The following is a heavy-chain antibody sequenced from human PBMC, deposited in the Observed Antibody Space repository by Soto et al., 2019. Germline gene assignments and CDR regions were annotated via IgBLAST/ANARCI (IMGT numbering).Heavy chain of an antibody. CDR2: IWYDGSNK. CDR1: GFTFRSYG. V-gene: IGHV3-33*01. CDR3: ARDLNPTYYYDSSGYSTPFWFDP. Sequence: GGSLRLSCAASGFTFRSYGMHWVRQAPGKGLEWVAVIWYDGSNKYYADSVKGRFTIARDNSKNTLYLQMNSLRAEDTAVYYCARDLNPTYYYDSSGYSTPFWFDPWGQGTLVTVSS. D-gene: IGHD3-22*01. J-gene: IGHJ5*02.